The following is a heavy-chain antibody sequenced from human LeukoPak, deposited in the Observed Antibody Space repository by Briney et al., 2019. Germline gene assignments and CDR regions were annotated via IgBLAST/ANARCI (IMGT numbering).Heavy chain of an antibody. Sequence: PGGSLRLSCAASGFTFSSYSMNWVRQAPGKGLEWVSSISSSSSYIYYADSVKGRFTISRDNAKNSLYLQMNSLRAEDTAVYYCARDRGEQLADAFDIWGQGTMVTVSS. CDR2: ISSSSSYI. J-gene: IGHJ3*02. V-gene: IGHV3-21*01. CDR3: ARDRGEQLADAFDI. D-gene: IGHD6-13*01. CDR1: GFTFSSYS.